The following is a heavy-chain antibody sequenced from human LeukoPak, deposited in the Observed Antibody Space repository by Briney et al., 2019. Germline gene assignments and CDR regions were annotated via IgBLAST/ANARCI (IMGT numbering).Heavy chain of an antibody. J-gene: IGHJ4*02. CDR1: GFIFSNFD. Sequence: PGGSQRLSCAASGFIFSNFDMSWVRQAPGKGLEWVSVISDSGGNTYYADSVKGRFTISRDNSKNSLSLQMNSLTAEDTAIYYCAIATTGRGAFGSWGQGTLVSVSS. V-gene: IGHV3-23*01. D-gene: IGHD1-1*01. CDR2: ISDSGGNT. CDR3: AIATTGRGAFGS.